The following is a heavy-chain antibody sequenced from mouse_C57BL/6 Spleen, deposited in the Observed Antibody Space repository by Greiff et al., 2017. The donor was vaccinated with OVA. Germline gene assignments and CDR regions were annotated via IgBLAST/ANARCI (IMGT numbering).Heavy chain of an antibody. J-gene: IGHJ4*01. V-gene: IGHV2-6-1*01. CDR2: IWSDGST. Sequence: QVQLKESGPGLVAPSQSLSITCTVSGFSLTSYGVHWVRQPPGKGLEWLVVIWSDGSTTYNSALKSRLSISKDNSKSQVFLKMNSLQTDDTAMYYCARHKGSTVVAPGAMDYWGQGTSVTVSS. CDR3: ARHKGSTVVAPGAMDY. D-gene: IGHD1-1*01. CDR1: GFSLTSYG.